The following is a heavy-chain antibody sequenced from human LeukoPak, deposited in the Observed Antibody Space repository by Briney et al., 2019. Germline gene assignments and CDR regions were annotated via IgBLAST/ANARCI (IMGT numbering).Heavy chain of an antibody. CDR2: LNPNRGST. J-gene: IGHJ4*02. V-gene: IGHV1-46*01. Sequence: ASVKVSCKASGYTFTSYYMYWVRPAPGQGLEWMGILNPNRGSTSYAQKFQGRVTMTRDMSTSTVYMELSSLRSEDTAVYYCATGGHVRVYDSSAYYGHYWGQGTLVIVSS. CDR1: GYTFTSYY. CDR3: ATGGHVRVYDSSAYYGHY. D-gene: IGHD3-22*01.